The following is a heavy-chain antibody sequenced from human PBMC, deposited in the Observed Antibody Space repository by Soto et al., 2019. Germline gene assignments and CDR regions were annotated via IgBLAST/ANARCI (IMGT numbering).Heavy chain of an antibody. CDR3: ASILWSYAFDI. CDR1: GGSISSYY. J-gene: IGHJ3*02. V-gene: IGHV4-59*01. D-gene: IGHD3-10*01. Sequence: QVQLQESGPGLVKPSETLSLTCTVSGGSISSYYWSWIRQPPGKGLEWIGYIYYSGSTNYNPSLKRRVTISVDTSKNQFSLKLSSVTAADTAVYYCASILWSYAFDIWGQGTMVTVSS. CDR2: IYYSGST.